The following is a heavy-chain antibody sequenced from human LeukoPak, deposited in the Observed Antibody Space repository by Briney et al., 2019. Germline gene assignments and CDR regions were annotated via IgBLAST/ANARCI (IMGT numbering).Heavy chain of an antibody. Sequence: GGSLRLSCAASGFTFSSYSMNWVRQAPGKGLEWVSSISSSSSYIYYADSVKGRFTISRDNAKNSLYLQMNSLRAEDTAVYYCARGPSGSYSLDYWGQGTLVTVSS. V-gene: IGHV3-21*01. D-gene: IGHD1-26*01. CDR2: ISSSSSYI. CDR1: GFTFSSYS. J-gene: IGHJ4*02. CDR3: ARGPSGSYSLDY.